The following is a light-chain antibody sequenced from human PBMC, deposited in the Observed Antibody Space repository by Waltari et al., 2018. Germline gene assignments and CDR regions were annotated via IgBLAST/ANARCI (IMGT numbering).Light chain of an antibody. CDR1: SSNIDSNT. Sequence: QSVLTQAPSASGTPGRRVTISCSGSSSNIDSNTVNWYQQLPGTAPKLLIYSNNQRPSGVPDRFSGSKSGTSASLAISGLQSEDEAEYSCAVWDDSLSGVVFGGGTKLTVL. CDR2: SNN. J-gene: IGLJ2*01. CDR3: AVWDDSLSGVV. V-gene: IGLV1-44*01.